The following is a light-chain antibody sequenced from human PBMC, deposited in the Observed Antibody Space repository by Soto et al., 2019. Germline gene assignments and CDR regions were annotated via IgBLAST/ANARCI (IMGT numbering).Light chain of an antibody. CDR1: QSISTW. CDR2: DAS. J-gene: IGKJ1*01. V-gene: IGKV1-5*01. Sequence: DIQMTQSPSTLSASVGDRVTITCRASQSISTWLAWYQQKPGKAPELLIYDASRLESGVPSRFSGRGSGTEFTLTISNLQPDDSATYYCQHYKAFSPWTFGQGTK. CDR3: QHYKAFSPWT.